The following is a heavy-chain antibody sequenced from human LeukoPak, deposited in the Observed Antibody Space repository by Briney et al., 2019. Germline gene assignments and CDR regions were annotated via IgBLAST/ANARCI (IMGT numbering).Heavy chain of an antibody. CDR1: GGSINSNSHH. Sequence: SETLSLTCSVSGGSINSNSHHWDWIRQAPGKGLEWIGNIYYSGTTSYNPSLKSRVTISVDTSKNQFSLRLSSVPAADTAVYYCARRGDILTDYAFDYWGQGTLVTVSS. J-gene: IGHJ4*02. CDR3: ARRGDILTDYAFDY. D-gene: IGHD3-9*01. CDR2: IYYSGTT. V-gene: IGHV4-39*01.